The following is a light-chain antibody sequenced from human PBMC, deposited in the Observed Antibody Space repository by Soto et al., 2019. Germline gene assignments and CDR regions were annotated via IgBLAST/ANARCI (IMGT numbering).Light chain of an antibody. CDR2: QAS. V-gene: IGKV1-5*03. CDR1: QSVSGW. Sequence: DIQMTQSPSTLSASVGDRVAISCRASQSVSGWLAWYQQKPGKVPKLLIYQASTLESGVSSRFSGRGSGTEFTLTITNLQPDDFATYYCQQYSSDLYTFGQGTKLEIK. CDR3: QQYSSDLYT. J-gene: IGKJ2*01.